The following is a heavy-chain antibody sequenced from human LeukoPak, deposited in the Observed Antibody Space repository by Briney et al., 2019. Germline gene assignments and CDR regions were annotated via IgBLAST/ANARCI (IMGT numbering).Heavy chain of an antibody. D-gene: IGHD2-15*01. CDR1: GFTFSSYG. CDR3: AKGGRYCSGGSCYSDYYYYMDV. V-gene: IGHV3-23*01. J-gene: IGHJ6*03. CDR2: ISGSGGST. Sequence: GGTLRLSCAASGFTFSSYGMSWVRQAPGKGLEWVSAISGSGGSTYYADSVKGRFTISRDNSKNTLYLQMNSLRAEDTAAYYCAKGGRYCSGGSCYSDYYYYMDVWGKGTTVTISS.